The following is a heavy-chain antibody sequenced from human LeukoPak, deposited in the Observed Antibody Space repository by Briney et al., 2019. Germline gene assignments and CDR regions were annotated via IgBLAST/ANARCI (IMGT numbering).Heavy chain of an antibody. CDR3: AKDRWLDTAARPMDY. J-gene: IGHJ4*02. Sequence: PGGSLRLSCAASGCSFSHYAMNWVRQAPGKGLEWVSGISGGGGNTYYADSVKGRFTISSDNSKNTLYLQMNSLRAEDTAVYYCAKDRWLDTAARPMDYWGQGSLVTVSS. CDR2: ISGGGGNT. CDR1: GCSFSHYA. D-gene: IGHD6-6*01. V-gene: IGHV3-23*01.